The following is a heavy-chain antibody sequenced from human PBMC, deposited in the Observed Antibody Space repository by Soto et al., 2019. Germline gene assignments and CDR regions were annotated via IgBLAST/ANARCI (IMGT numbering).Heavy chain of an antibody. CDR3: AREPLAYCGGDCNWFDP. CDR1: GFTFSDYY. J-gene: IGHJ5*02. D-gene: IGHD2-21*02. CDR2: ISSSGSTI. Sequence: GGSLRLSCAASGFTFSDYYMSWIRQAPGKGLEWVPYISSSGSTIYYADSVKGRFTISRDNAKNSLYLQMNSLRAEDTAVYYCAREPLAYCGGDCNWFDPWGQGTLVTVSS. V-gene: IGHV3-11*01.